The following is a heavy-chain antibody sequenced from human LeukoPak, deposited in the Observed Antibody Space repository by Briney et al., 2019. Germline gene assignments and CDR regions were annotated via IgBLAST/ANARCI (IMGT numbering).Heavy chain of an antibody. J-gene: IGHJ4*02. D-gene: IGHD1-14*01. CDR3: ARSKVYPNDY. CDR2: TNTKSGGT. V-gene: IGHV1-2*02. Sequence: ASVKVSCKASGYTFTVYYMHWVRQAPGQGPEWMGWTNTKSGGTNYAQKFQGRVTVTRDTSISTVYMELSRLRSDDTAVYYCARSKVYPNDYWGQGTLVTVSS. CDR1: GYTFTVYY.